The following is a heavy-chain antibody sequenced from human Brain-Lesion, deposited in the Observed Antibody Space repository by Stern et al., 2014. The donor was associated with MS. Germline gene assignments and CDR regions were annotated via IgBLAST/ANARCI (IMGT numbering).Heavy chain of an antibody. V-gene: IGHV3-9*01. D-gene: IGHD1-14*01. CDR3: ARDITGSSAYFAS. CDR1: GFTFDDYA. J-gene: IGHJ4*02. CDR2: ISWNRGTI. Sequence: QLGESGGDLVQPGRAPSLSGGAFGFTFDDYAMHWVRQALGKGLERGAGISWNRGTIGHAGAVKLRFTTSRGNATRFLYLSMNSLRPEDTALYYCARDITGSSAYFASWGQGTLVTVSS.